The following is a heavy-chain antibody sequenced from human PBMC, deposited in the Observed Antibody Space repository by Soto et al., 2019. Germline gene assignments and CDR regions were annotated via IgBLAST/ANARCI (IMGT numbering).Heavy chain of an antibody. CDR2: IIPIFGTA. CDR1: GGTFSSYA. J-gene: IGHJ3*02. Sequence: SLKVSCKASGGTFSSYAISWVRQAPGQGLEWMGGIIPIFGTANYAQKFQGRVTITADESTSTAYMELSSLRSEDTAVYYCARDGRDGYNRAFDIWGQGTMVTVSS. CDR3: ARDGRDGYNRAFDI. V-gene: IGHV1-69*13. D-gene: IGHD5-12*01.